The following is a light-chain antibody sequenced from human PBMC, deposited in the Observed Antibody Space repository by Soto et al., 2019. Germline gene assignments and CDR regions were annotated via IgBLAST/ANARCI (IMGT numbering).Light chain of an antibody. CDR3: QQYGVTPPNT. Sequence: EIVMTQSPATLSVSPGERATLSCRASQSVSSNLAWYQQKPGQAPKLLIYAASTRATGIPARFSGSGSGTEFTLTISSLQSDDFATYYCQQYGVTPPNTFGGGTKVDIK. CDR2: AAS. V-gene: IGKV3-15*01. CDR1: QSVSSN. J-gene: IGKJ4*01.